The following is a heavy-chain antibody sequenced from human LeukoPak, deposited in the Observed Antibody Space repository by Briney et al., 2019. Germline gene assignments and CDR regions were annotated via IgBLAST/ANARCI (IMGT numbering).Heavy chain of an antibody. D-gene: IGHD6-13*01. CDR3: ARGPLGSSWPPHYYYGMDV. V-gene: IGHV4-34*01. CDR2: INHRGST. J-gene: IGHJ6*02. Sequence: SETLFLTCAVYGGSFSGYSWSWIRQPPGKGLEWIGEINHRGSTNYNPSLKSRVTISVDTSKNQFSLKLSSVTAADTAVYYCARGPLGSSWPPHYYYGMDVWGQGTTVTVSS. CDR1: GGSFSGYS.